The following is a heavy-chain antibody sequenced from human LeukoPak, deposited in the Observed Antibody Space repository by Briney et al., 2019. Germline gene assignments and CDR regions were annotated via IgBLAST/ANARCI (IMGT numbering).Heavy chain of an antibody. D-gene: IGHD3-10*01. CDR2: ISYDGSNK. CDR1: GFTFSSYA. V-gene: IGHV3-30-3*01. Sequence: GGSLRLSCAASGFTFSSYAMHWVRQAPGKGLEWVAVISYDGSNKYYADSVKGRFTISRDNSKNTLYLQMNSLRSDDTAVYYCARAITMVRGVSPSVELHKLYYFDYWGQGTLVTVSS. J-gene: IGHJ4*02. CDR3: ARAITMVRGVSPSVELHKLYYFDY.